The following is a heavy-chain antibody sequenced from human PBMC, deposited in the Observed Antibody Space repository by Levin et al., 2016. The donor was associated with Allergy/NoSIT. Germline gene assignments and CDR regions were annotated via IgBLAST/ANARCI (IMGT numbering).Heavy chain of an antibody. CDR3: ARDTAIIRGYYYYGMDV. Sequence: WIRQPPGKGLEWVSYISSSSSTIYYADSVKGRFTISRDNAKNSLYLQMNSLRAEDTAVYYCARDTAIIRGYYYYGMDVWGQGTTVTVSS. V-gene: IGHV3-48*01. D-gene: IGHD5-18*01. CDR2: ISSSSSTI. J-gene: IGHJ6*02.